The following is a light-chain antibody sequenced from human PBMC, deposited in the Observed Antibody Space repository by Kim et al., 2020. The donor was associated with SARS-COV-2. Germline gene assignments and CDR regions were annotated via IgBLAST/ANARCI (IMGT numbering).Light chain of an antibody. CDR1: VNVGSY. V-gene: IGKV3-11*01. Sequence: LSPEGKAPLSRAASVNVGSYMASYQHRDGEAPPLLIYDASHRATGIPATFSGSGSGTDFTLTISTLGREDIAVYYSQQHSDLPLTFGGRTKVDIK. CDR3: QQHSDLPLT. J-gene: IGKJ4*01. CDR2: DAS.